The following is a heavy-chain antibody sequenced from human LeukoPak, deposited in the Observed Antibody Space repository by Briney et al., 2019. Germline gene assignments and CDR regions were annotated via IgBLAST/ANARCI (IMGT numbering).Heavy chain of an antibody. CDR2: ISWNSGSI. CDR1: GFTFSSYA. D-gene: IGHD5-12*01. J-gene: IGHJ4*02. Sequence: GGSLRLSCAASGFTFSSYAMSWVRQAPGKGLEWVSGISWNSGSIGYADSVKGRFTISRDNAKNSLYLQMNSLRAEDTALYYCAKGIVAIPYYFDYWGQGTLVTVSS. V-gene: IGHV3-9*01. CDR3: AKGIVAIPYYFDY.